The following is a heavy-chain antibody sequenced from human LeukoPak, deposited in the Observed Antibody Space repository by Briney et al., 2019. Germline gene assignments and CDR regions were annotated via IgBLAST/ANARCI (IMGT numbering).Heavy chain of an antibody. CDR2: IIPILGIA. CDR1: GGTFSSYA. D-gene: IGHD2-2*01. CDR3: ARTYCSSTSCYSPDGY. V-gene: IGHV1-69*04. J-gene: IGHJ4*02. Sequence: GSSVNVSCKASGGTFSSYAIRWVRQAPGQGLEWMGRIIPILGIANYAQKFQGRVTITADKSTSTAYMELSSLRSEDTAVYYCARTYCSSTSCYSPDGYWGQGTLVTVSS.